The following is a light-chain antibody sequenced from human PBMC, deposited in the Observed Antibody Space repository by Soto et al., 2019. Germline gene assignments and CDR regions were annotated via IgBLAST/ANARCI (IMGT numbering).Light chain of an antibody. V-gene: IGKV1-9*01. CDR1: QGITSS. CDR2: AAP. Sequence: DIQMTQSPSTLSASVGDRVTITCRVSQGITSSLAWYQQKPGKAPKLLIYAAPTLQSGVPSRFSGSGSGTEFTLTISSLQPEDFATYYCQQLNSYPITFGQGTRLEIK. J-gene: IGKJ5*01. CDR3: QQLNSYPIT.